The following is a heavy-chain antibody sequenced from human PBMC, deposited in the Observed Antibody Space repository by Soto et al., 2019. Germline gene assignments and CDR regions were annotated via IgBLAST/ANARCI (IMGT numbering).Heavy chain of an antibody. J-gene: IGHJ4*01. CDR3: ARTVSGGFDY. V-gene: IGHV4-59*01. CDR1: GDSISAYS. Sequence: SETLSLTCAVSGDSISAYSWSWIRQPPGKGLEWLAFIHNGQTTNYNPSLVGRVSVSVDTSKSQLSLNLNSVTAADTAVYYCARTVSGGFDYWGQGILVTVSS. CDR2: IHNGQTT.